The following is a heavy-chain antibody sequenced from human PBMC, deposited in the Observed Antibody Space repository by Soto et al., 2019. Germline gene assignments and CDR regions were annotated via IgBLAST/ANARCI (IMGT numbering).Heavy chain of an antibody. CDR2: ISGSGAGT. CDR1: GFTFSNYA. V-gene: IGHV3-23*01. CDR3: AKDLYSSAWYLAP. Sequence: PGESLKISCAASGFTFSNYAMSWVRQAPGKGLEWVSAISGSGAGTYYADSVKGRFTISRDSSKNMLYLQMNSLRAEDTAIYYCAKDLYSSAWYLAPWGQGTLVTVSS. J-gene: IGHJ5*02. D-gene: IGHD6-19*01.